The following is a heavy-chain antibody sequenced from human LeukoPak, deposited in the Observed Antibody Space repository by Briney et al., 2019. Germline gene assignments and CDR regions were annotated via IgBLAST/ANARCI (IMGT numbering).Heavy chain of an antibody. CDR2: ISNNGGTT. J-gene: IGHJ4*02. CDR3: VKDDLFYYDSSDYPH. D-gene: IGHD3-22*01. Sequence: PGGSLRLSCSASGLTFSSYAMHWARQAPGKGLQYVSAISNNGGTTYYADSVKGRFTISRDNSKNTLYLQMSSLRAEDTAVYYCVKDDLFYYDSSDYPHWGQGTLVTVSS. CDR1: GLTFSSYA. V-gene: IGHV3-64D*09.